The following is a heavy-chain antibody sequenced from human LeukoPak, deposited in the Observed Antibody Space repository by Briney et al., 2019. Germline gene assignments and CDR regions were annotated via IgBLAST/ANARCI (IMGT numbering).Heavy chain of an antibody. J-gene: IGHJ4*02. CDR1: GGSVSSSSYY. D-gene: IGHD2-2*01. V-gene: IGHV4-39*01. CDR3: ARLRDIVVVPAAPFDY. CDR2: IYYSGST. Sequence: PSETLSLTCTVSGGSVSSSSYYWGWIRQPPGTGLEWIGSIYYSGSTYYNPSLKSRVTISVDTSKNQFSLKLSSVTAADTAVYYCARLRDIVVVPAAPFDYWGQRTLVTVSS.